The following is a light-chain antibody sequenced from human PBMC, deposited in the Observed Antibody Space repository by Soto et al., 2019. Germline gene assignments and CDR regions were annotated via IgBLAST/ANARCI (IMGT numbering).Light chain of an antibody. CDR1: QSVSSSY. CDR2: GAS. Sequence: EIVLTQSPGTLSLSPGERATLSCRASQSVSSSYLAWYQRKPGQAPRILIYGASSRATGIPDRFSGSGSGTDFTLTISRLEPEDFAVYYCQQYGSSYTFGQGTKLEIK. J-gene: IGKJ2*01. CDR3: QQYGSSYT. V-gene: IGKV3-20*01.